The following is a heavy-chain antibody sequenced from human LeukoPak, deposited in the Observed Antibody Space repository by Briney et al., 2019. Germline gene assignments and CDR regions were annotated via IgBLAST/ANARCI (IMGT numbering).Heavy chain of an antibody. J-gene: IGHJ4*02. Sequence: HPGRSLRLSCAGSRFTFSSHAMHWVRRTPGEGLEWLAFISKEGRNKYYPASVKGRFTISRDNSKNTLYLQMNSLRAEDTAVYYCARDGDYGDYVGYFDYWGQGTLVTVSS. CDR1: RFTFSSHA. D-gene: IGHD4-17*01. CDR3: ARDGDYGDYVGYFDY. V-gene: IGHV3-30*04. CDR2: ISKEGRNK.